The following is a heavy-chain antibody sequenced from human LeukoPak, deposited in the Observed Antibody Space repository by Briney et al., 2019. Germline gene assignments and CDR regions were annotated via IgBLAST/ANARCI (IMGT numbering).Heavy chain of an antibody. V-gene: IGHV1-46*01. CDR3: ARSDIVVAIFDY. CDR1: GYTFTSYY. Sequence: ASVKVSCKASGYTFTSYYMHWVRQAPGQGLEWMGIINPSGGSTSYAQKFQGRVTMTRDTSTSTVYMELSSLRSEDTAAYYCARSDIVVAIFDYWGQGTLVTVSS. CDR2: INPSGGST. D-gene: IGHD2-15*01. J-gene: IGHJ4*02.